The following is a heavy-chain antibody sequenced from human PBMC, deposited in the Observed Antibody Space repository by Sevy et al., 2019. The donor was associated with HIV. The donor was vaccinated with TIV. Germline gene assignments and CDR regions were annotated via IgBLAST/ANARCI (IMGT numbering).Heavy chain of an antibody. Sequence: GGSMRLSCAASGFTFSSYSMNWVRQAPGKGLEWVSYISSSSSTIYYADSVKGRFTISRDNAKNSLYLQMNSLRDEDTAVYYCARDFRSYYGSGSYLSLDYWGQGTLVTVSS. CDR1: GFTFSSYS. CDR3: ARDFRSYYGSGSYLSLDY. D-gene: IGHD3-10*01. CDR2: ISSSSSTI. J-gene: IGHJ4*02. V-gene: IGHV3-48*02.